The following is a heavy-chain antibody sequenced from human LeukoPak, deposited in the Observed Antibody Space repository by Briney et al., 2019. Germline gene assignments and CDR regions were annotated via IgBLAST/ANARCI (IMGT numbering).Heavy chain of an antibody. Sequence: QAGGSLRLSCVVSGFNSEDHAMHWVRQAPGKGLEWVSGIYWSSSVTGYADSVKGRFTVSRDSAKNSLYLQMNSLRPEDTALYYCVKDMNPGGADVWGQGTTVNVSS. V-gene: IGHV3-9*02. D-gene: IGHD3-10*01. CDR2: IYWSSSVT. CDR1: GFNSEDHA. CDR3: VKDMNPGGADV. J-gene: IGHJ6*02.